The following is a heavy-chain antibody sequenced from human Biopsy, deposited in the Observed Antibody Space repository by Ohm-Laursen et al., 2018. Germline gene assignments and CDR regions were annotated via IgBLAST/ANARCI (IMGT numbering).Heavy chain of an antibody. Sequence: TLSLTCSVSGGSTNDYFWSWIRQPAGETLEWIGRIYSSGGSSYNPSLKSRISMSMDTSNNQFSLTLTSVTAADTVVYYCARMPHFDYWGQGILVTVSS. V-gene: IGHV4-4*07. J-gene: IGHJ4*02. D-gene: IGHD2-2*01. CDR1: GGSTNDYF. CDR3: ARMPHFDY. CDR2: IYSSGGS.